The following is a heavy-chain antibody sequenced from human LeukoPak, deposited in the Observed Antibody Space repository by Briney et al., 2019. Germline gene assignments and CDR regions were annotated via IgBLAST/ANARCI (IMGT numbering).Heavy chain of an antibody. CDR1: GGPISSYY. J-gene: IGHJ5*02. Sequence: PSETLSLTCTVSGGPISSYYWSWIRQPPGKGLEWIGYIYYSGSTNYNPSLKSRVTISVDTSKNQFSLKLSSVTAADTAVYYCARSFYGDYVFNWFDPWGQGTLVTVSS. V-gene: IGHV4-59*08. CDR3: ARSFYGDYVFNWFDP. D-gene: IGHD4-17*01. CDR2: IYYSGST.